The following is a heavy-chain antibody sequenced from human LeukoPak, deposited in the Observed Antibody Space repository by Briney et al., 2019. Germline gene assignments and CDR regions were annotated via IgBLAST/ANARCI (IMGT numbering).Heavy chain of an antibody. CDR1: GFTFSSYG. D-gene: IGHD2-2*01. Sequence: GRSLRLSCAASGFTFSSYGMHWVRQAPGKGLEWVAVISYDGSNKYYADSVKGRFTISRDNSKNTLYLQMNSLRAEDTAVYYCAKGTKYQLPLFGYWGQGTLVTVSS. CDR3: AKGTKYQLPLFGY. CDR2: ISYDGSNK. V-gene: IGHV3-30*18. J-gene: IGHJ4*02.